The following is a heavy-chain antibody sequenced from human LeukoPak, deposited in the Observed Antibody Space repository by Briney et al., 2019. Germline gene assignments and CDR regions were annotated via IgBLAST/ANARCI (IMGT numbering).Heavy chain of an antibody. J-gene: IGHJ4*02. CDR3: ARVIGGWYYFDY. CDR1: GGSISSYY. Sequence: PSETLSLTCTVSGGSISSYYWSWIRQPPGKGLEWIGYIYYSGSTNYNPSLKSRVTISVDTSKDQFSLKLSSVTAADTAVYYCARVIGGWYYFDYWGQGTLVTVSS. D-gene: IGHD6-19*01. V-gene: IGHV4-59*01. CDR2: IYYSGST.